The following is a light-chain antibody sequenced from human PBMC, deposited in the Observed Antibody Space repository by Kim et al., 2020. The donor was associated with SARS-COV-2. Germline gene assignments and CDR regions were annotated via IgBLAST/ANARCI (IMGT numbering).Light chain of an antibody. J-gene: IGKJ4*01. CDR3: QQDYNLP. Sequence: PGERVTLSCRASQSVSSSYLTWYQQKPGQAPRLLIYGASTRATSIPARFSGSGSGTDFTLTISSLQPEDFAVYYCQQDYNLPVGGGTKVDIK. CDR1: QSVSSSY. CDR2: GAS. V-gene: IGKV3D-7*01.